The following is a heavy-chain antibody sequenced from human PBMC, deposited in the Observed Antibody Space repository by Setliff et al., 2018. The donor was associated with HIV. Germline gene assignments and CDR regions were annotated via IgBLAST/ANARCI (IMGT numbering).Heavy chain of an antibody. CDR3: ARQGGYNSPLMV. Sequence: ASVTLSLTCTVSGGSITSYYWNWIRQSPGKGLEWIGYIFDSGTAKYNPSVTSRVTISVDASKNQFFLQLISVTAADTAVYYCARQGGYNSPLMVWGQGKLVTVSS. V-gene: IGHV4-59*08. CDR2: IFDSGTA. D-gene: IGHD3-10*01. CDR1: GGSITSYY. J-gene: IGHJ4*02.